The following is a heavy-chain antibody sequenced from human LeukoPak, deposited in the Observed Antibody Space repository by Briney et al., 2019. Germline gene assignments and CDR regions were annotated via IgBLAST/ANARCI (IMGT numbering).Heavy chain of an antibody. CDR1: GGSISSYY. CDR2: IYYSGST. CDR3: ARVKNWFGP. J-gene: IGHJ5*02. V-gene: IGHV4-59*01. Sequence: SEPLSLTCTVSGGSISSYYWSWIRQPPGKGLEWIGYIYYSGSTNYNPSLKSRVTISVDTSKNQFSLKLSSVTAADTAVYYCARVKNWFGPWGQGTLVTVSS.